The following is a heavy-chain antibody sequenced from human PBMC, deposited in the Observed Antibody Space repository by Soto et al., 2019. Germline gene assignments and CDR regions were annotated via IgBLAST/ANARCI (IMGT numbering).Heavy chain of an antibody. D-gene: IGHD6-25*01. CDR1: GGSISSGGYS. CDR3: AREAAVRDCGMDV. Sequence: SETLSLTCAVSGGSISSGGYSWSWIRQPPGKGLEWIGYIYHSGSTYYNPSLKSRVTISVDRSKNQFSLKLSSVTAADTAVYYCAREAAVRDCGMDVWGQGTTVTVSS. CDR2: IYHSGST. J-gene: IGHJ6*02. V-gene: IGHV4-30-2*01.